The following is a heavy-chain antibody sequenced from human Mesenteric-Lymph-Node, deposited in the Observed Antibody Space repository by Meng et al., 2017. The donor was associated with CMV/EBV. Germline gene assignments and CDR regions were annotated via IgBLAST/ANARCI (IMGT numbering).Heavy chain of an antibody. Sequence: SETLSLTCTVSGGSISSYYWSWIRQPPGKGLEWIGYIYYTGSTNYNASLKSRVSISVDRSKYQFSLKLNSVTAADTAVYYCARETNYYGPQPYYFDYWVQGMLVTVSS. CDR2: IYYTGST. CDR1: GGSISSYY. V-gene: IGHV4-59*01. J-gene: IGHJ4*02. CDR3: ARETNYYGPQPYYFDY. D-gene: IGHD3-10*01.